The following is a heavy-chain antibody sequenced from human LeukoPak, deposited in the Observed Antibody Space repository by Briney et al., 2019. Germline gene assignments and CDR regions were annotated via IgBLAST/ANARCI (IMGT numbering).Heavy chain of an antibody. V-gene: IGHV3-23*01. J-gene: IGHJ4*02. CDR1: GFTFSIYA. D-gene: IGHD3-22*01. CDR2: ITSRGEST. Sequence: GGSLRLSCAASGFTFSIYAMSWVRQAPGKALQWVSSITSRGESTWYVDSVKGRSTITRDNSENTLYLQMHSLRAEDTAVYYCARDRPNYYGSDGHYYRRDGDYWGRGTLVSVSS. CDR3: ARDRPNYYGSDGHYYRRDGDY.